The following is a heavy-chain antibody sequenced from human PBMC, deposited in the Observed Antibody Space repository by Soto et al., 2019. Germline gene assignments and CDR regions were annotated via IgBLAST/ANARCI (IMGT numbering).Heavy chain of an antibody. V-gene: IGHV3-21*06. CDR2: ISSGGEYI. CDR1: GLIFSNYG. J-gene: IGHJ6*02. D-gene: IGHD2-8*02. CDR3: ATDGDAGAVRGV. Sequence: EVQLVESGGGLVKPGGSLRLSCTASGLIFSNYGMHWVRQSAGKRPEWVSSISSGGEYIDYADAVKVRLTISRDNANNILYLQLTSLGVEDTAVYYCATDGDAGAVRGVWGQWTTVTVSS.